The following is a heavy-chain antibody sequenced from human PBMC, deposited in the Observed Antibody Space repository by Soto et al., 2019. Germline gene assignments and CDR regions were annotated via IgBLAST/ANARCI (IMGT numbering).Heavy chain of an antibody. Sequence: GSLRLSCAASGFTFSDHYMDWVRQAPGKGLEWVGRTRNKANSYTTEYAASVKGRFTISSDDSKNSLYLQMNSLKTEDTAVYYCARVSSSWYYYYYMDVWGKGTTVTVSS. V-gene: IGHV3-72*01. J-gene: IGHJ6*03. D-gene: IGHD6-13*01. CDR2: TRNKANSYTT. CDR3: ARVSSSWYYYYYMDV. CDR1: GFTFSDHY.